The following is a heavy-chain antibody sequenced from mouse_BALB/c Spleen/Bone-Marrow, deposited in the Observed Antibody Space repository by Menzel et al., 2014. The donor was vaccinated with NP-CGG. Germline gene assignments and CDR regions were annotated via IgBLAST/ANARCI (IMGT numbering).Heavy chain of an antibody. CDR2: ISSGSGTI. CDR3: ARSGCGSTLYAMDY. J-gene: IGHJ4*01. V-gene: IGHV5-17*02. Sequence: DVKLVESGGGLVRPGGSRKLSCAASGFTFSSFGMHWVRQAPGKGLEWVAYISSGSGTIYYADTVKGRFTISRDNPKNTLFLQMTSLRSEDTAMYYCARSGCGSTLYAMDYWGQGTSVTVSS. D-gene: IGHD1-1*01. CDR1: GFTFSSFG.